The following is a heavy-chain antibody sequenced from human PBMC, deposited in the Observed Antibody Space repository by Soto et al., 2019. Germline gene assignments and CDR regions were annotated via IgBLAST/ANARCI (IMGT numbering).Heavy chain of an antibody. CDR2: INHSGST. Sequence: QVQLQQWGAGLLKPSETLSLTCAVYGGSVSGYYWSWIRQPPGKGLEWIGEINHSGSTNYNPSLKSRVTISVDTSKSQFSLKLSSVTAADTAVYYCARGLRVATIVPDAFDIWGQGTMVTGSS. V-gene: IGHV4-34*01. CDR3: ARGLRVATIVPDAFDI. D-gene: IGHD5-12*01. J-gene: IGHJ3*02. CDR1: GGSVSGYY.